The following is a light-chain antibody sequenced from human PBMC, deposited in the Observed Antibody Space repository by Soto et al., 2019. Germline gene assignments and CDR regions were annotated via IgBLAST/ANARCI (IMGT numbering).Light chain of an antibody. CDR3: LSFDSDTQV. CDR2: EDD. CDR1: SGSIASYS. J-gene: IGLJ3*02. Sequence: NFMLTQPHSVSESPGKTVTISCTRISGSIASYSVQWFQQRPGSAPTTVIFEDDQRPSGVPDRFSGSIDSSSNSASLTISGLKTEDEADYYCLSFDSDTQVFGGGTKLTVL. V-gene: IGLV6-57*03.